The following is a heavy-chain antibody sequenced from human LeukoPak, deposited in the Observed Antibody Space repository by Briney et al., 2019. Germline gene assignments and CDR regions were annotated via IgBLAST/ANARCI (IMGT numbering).Heavy chain of an antibody. CDR1: GGSISSSSYY. D-gene: IGHD3-3*01. CDR2: IYYSGST. Sequence: SETLSLTCTVSGGSISSSSYYWGWIRQPPGMGLEWIGSIYYSGSTYYNPSLKSRVTISVDTSKNQFSLKLSSVTAADTAVYYCARHAPMWRLAPSRFWFDPWGQGTLVTVSS. CDR3: ARHAPMWRLAPSRFWFDP. V-gene: IGHV4-39*01. J-gene: IGHJ5*02.